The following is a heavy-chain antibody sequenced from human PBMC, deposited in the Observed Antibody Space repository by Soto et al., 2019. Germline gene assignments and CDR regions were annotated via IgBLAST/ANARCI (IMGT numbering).Heavy chain of an antibody. CDR1: GFTFSSYG. D-gene: IGHD3-22*01. Sequence: QVQLVESGGGVVQPGRSLRLSCAASGFTFSSYGMHWVRQAPGKGLEWVAVIWYDGSNKYYADSVKGRFTISRDNSKNPLYLQMNSLRAEDTAVYYCARDKYYDSSGYYHLDYWGQGTLVTVSS. CDR3: ARDKYYDSSGYYHLDY. CDR2: IWYDGSNK. J-gene: IGHJ4*02. V-gene: IGHV3-33*01.